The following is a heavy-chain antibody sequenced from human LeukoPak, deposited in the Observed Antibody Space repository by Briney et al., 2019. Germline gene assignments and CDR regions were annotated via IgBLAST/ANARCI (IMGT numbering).Heavy chain of an antibody. D-gene: IGHD7-27*01. J-gene: IGHJ5*02. CDR2: IYYSGST. V-gene: IGHV4-59*08. CDR3: ARHEAWGWFDP. Sequence: PSETLSLTCAVSGGSISSYYWSWIRQPPGKGLEWIGYIYYSGSTNYNPSLKSRVTISVDTSKNQFSLKLSSVTAADTAVYYCARHEAWGWFDPWGQGTLVTVSS. CDR1: GGSISSYY.